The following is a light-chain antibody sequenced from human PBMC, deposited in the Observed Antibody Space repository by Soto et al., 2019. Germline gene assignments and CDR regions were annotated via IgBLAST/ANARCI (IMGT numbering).Light chain of an antibody. Sequence: DIQMTQSPSTLSASVGDRVTISCRASRRISSWLAWYQQQPGKAPKLLVYDASTLQSGVPSRFSGNGSGTEFTLTISRLQPEELATYFCQQYHGYPWTFGQGTRVGIK. CDR3: QQYHGYPWT. V-gene: IGKV1-5*01. J-gene: IGKJ1*01. CDR1: RRISSW. CDR2: DAS.